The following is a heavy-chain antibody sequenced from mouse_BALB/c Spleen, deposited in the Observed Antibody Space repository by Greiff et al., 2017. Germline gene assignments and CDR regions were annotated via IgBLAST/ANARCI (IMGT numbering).Heavy chain of an antibody. CDR1: GYTFTDYE. J-gene: IGHJ2*01. D-gene: IGHD4-1*01. V-gene: IGHV1-15*01. CDR2: IDPETGGT. Sequence: VQLQQSGAELVRPGASVTLSCKASGYTFTDYEMHWVKQTPVHGLEWIGAIDPETGGTAYNQKFKGKATLTADKSSSTAYMELRSLTSEDSAVYYCTRGGLGPFDYWGQGTTLTVSS. CDR3: TRGGLGPFDY.